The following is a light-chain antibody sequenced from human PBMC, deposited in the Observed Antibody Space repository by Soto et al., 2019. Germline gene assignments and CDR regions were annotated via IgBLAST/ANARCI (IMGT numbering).Light chain of an antibody. CDR1: ESVSSC. CDR2: GAS. V-gene: IGKV3-15*01. J-gene: IGKJ1*01. CDR3: QQYGRSPT. Sequence: EIVMTQSPATLSLSPGDRATISCRASESVSSCLAWYQHKPGQSPRLLIYGASTRATNIAARFSGSGSGTEFTLTISSLQSEDFAVYYWQQYGRSPTFGQGTKVDI.